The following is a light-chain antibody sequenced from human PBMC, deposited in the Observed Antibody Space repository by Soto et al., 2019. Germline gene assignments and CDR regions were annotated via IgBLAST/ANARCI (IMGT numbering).Light chain of an antibody. Sequence: EMVMTQSPATLSVSPGERGTLSCMASESVHRNLAWYQQKPGQGPSLLIYYASTRGTGVPDRFTGSGSGTEFTLTIRSLQSEDFGVYHCQHYSNGPPTFGPGTKVEIK. V-gene: IGKV3-15*01. J-gene: IGKJ3*01. CDR1: ESVHRN. CDR3: QHYSNGPPT. CDR2: YAS.